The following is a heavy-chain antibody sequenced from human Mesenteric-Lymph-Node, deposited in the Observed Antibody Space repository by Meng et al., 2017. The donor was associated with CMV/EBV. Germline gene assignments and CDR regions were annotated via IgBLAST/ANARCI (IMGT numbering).Heavy chain of an antibody. CDR2: IRYDRSNR. V-gene: IGHV3-30*02. J-gene: IGHJ6*02. CDR3: AKDFTGQLILLYYGLDV. D-gene: IGHD2-15*01. Sequence: GGSLRLSCAASGLTFRSYGMHWVRQAPGKGLEWVAFIRYDRSNRYYADSVKGRFTISRDNSKNTLYLQMNGLRAEDTAVYYCAKDFTGQLILLYYGLDVWGQGTTVTVSS. CDR1: GLTFRSYG.